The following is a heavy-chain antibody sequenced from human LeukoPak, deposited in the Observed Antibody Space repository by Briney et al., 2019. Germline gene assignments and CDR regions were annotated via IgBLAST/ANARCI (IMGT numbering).Heavy chain of an antibody. CDR2: INHSGST. CDR1: AGSFSGYY. Sequence: SETLSLTCAVYAGSFSGYYWSWIRQPRGKGLEGIGEINHSGSTNYNPSLKSRVTISVDTSKNQFSLKLSSVTAADTAVYYCARGRGYTIFSVRSYWDYWGQGTLVTVSP. J-gene: IGHJ4*02. D-gene: IGHD5-18*01. CDR3: ARGRGYTIFSVRSYWDY. V-gene: IGHV4-34*01.